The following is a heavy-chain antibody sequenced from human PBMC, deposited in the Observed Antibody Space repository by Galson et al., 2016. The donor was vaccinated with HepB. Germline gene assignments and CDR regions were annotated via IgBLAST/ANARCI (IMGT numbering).Heavy chain of an antibody. V-gene: IGHV3-33*01. D-gene: IGHD6-13*01. CDR3: ARERGIAAAATLDY. CDR2: IWYDGSNK. Sequence: SLRLSCAASGFTFSSYGMHWVRQAPGKGLDWRAVIWYDGSNKYYAESVKGRFTISRDNSKNTLYLQMNSLRAEDTAVYYCARERGIAAAATLDYWGQGTLVTVSS. J-gene: IGHJ4*02. CDR1: GFTFSSYG.